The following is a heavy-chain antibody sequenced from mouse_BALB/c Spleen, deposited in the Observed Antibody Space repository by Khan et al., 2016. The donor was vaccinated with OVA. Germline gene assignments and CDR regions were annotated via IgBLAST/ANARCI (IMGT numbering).Heavy chain of an antibody. D-gene: IGHD2-4*01. CDR1: GYTFTAYD. CDR2: IYPGDGDT. V-gene: IGHV1S56*01. J-gene: IGHJ4*01. CDR3: AREGLRGVAMDY. Sequence: QVQLKQSGPELVKPGALVKISCKASGYTFTAYDINWVKQRPGQGLEWIGWIYPGDGDTRYDENFKGKATLTADKSSTTAYMQLSSLTSGDSAVYFFAREGLRGVAMDYWGQGTSVSVSS.